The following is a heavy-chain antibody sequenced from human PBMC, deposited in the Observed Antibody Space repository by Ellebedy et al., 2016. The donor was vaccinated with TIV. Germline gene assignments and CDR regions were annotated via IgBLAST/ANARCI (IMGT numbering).Heavy chain of an antibody. CDR1: GGTFSSYA. Sequence: ASVKVSXXASGGTFSSYAISWVRQAPGQGLEWMGGINPNSGGTNYAQKFQGWVTMTRDTSISTAYMELSSLRSEDTAVYYCARAYYYGSGSLDYWGQGTLVTVSS. V-gene: IGHV1-2*04. CDR3: ARAYYYGSGSLDY. J-gene: IGHJ4*02. CDR2: INPNSGGT. D-gene: IGHD3-10*01.